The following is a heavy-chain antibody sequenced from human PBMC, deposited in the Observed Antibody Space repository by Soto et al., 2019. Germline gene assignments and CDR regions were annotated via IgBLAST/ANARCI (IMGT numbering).Heavy chain of an antibody. D-gene: IGHD6-19*01. V-gene: IGHV4-39*01. CDR3: SPQLSSGWYFDD. Sequence: SETLSLTCTVSGGSISSGSYYWGWIRQPPGKGLEWIGSIYYGGSTYYNPSLKSLVTISVDTSKIQFSLKLSSVTAADTAVYYCSPQLSSGWYFDDWGQGTLVTVVS. CDR1: GGSISSGSYY. J-gene: IGHJ4*02. CDR2: IYYGGST.